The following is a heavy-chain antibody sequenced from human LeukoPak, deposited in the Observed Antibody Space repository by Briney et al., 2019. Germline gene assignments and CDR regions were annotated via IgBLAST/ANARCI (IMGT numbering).Heavy chain of an antibody. CDR2: IDPSNSYA. CDR3: ARHGHYDSSVHY. D-gene: IGHD3-22*01. CDR1: GYSFTSYW. J-gene: IGHJ4*02. Sequence: PGESLKISCKGSGYSFTSYWISWLLQMPGKGLEWMGRIDPSNSYADYSPSFQGHVTISADKSISTAYLQWSSLKASDTAMYYCARHGHYDSSVHYWGQGTLVTVSS. V-gene: IGHV5-10-1*01.